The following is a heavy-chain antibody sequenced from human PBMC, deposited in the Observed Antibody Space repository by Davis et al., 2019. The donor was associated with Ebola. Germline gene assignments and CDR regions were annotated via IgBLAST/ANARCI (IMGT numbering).Heavy chain of an antibody. J-gene: IGHJ4*02. Sequence: PGGSLRLSCAASGFTFDDYAMHWVRQAPGKGLEWVSGISWNSGSIGYADSVKGRFTISRDNAKNSLYLQMNSLRAEDTALYYCAKGPKMATIAGGFDYWGQGTLVTVSS. CDR3: AKGPKMATIAGGFDY. V-gene: IGHV3-9*01. D-gene: IGHD5-24*01. CDR1: GFTFDDYA. CDR2: ISWNSGSI.